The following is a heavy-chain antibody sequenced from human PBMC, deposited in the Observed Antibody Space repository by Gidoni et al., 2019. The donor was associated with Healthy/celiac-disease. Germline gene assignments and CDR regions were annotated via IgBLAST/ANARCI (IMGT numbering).Heavy chain of an antibody. CDR2: INHSGST. Sequence: QVQLQQWGAGLLKPSETLSLTCAVYGGSFSGYYWSWIRQPPGKGLEWIGEINHSGSTNYNPSLKSRVTISVDTSKNQFSLKLSSVTAADTAVYYCARGRMRDYDFWSGYRYYMDVWGKGTTVTVSS. D-gene: IGHD3-3*01. J-gene: IGHJ6*03. V-gene: IGHV4-34*01. CDR1: GGSFSGYY. CDR3: ARGRMRDYDFWSGYRYYMDV.